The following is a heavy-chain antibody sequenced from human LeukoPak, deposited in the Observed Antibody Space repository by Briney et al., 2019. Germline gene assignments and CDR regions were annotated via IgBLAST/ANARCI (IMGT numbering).Heavy chain of an antibody. CDR2: IKSKTDGGTT. CDR1: GFTFSNAW. CDR3: TTDGGGYSYGQGFDY. D-gene: IGHD5-18*01. V-gene: IGHV3-15*01. J-gene: IGHJ4*02. Sequence: GGSLRLSCAASGFTFSNAWMSWVRQAPGKGLEWVGRIKSKTDGGTTDYAAPVKGRFTISRDDSKNTLYLQMNSLKTEDTAVYYCTTDGGGYSYGQGFDYWGQGILVTVSS.